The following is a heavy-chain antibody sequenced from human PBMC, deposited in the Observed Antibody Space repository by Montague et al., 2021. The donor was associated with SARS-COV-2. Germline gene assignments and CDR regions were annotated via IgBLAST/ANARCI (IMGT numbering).Heavy chain of an antibody. CDR1: GFTFSSYA. CDR3: ANVLDSYGFYFDY. D-gene: IGHD5-18*01. Sequence: SLRLSCAASGFTFSSYAMHWVRQAPGKGLEWVAVISYDGSNKYYADSVKGRFTIPRDNSKNTLYLQMNSLRAEDTAVYYCANVLDSYGFYFDYWGQGTLVTVSS. CDR2: ISYDGSNK. V-gene: IGHV3-30*18. J-gene: IGHJ4*02.